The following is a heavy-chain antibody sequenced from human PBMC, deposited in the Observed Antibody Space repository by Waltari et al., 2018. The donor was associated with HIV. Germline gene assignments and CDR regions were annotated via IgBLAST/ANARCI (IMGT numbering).Heavy chain of an antibody. D-gene: IGHD2-21*02. J-gene: IGHJ4*02. CDR1: GYSISSGYY. Sequence: QVQLQESGPGLVKPSETLSLTCTVSGYSISSGYYWGWIRQPPGKGLEWIGSIYHSGSTYYNPSLKSRVTLSVDTSKNQFSLKLSSVTAADTAVYYCARDPVVTAIPCNYWGQGTLVTVSS. CDR3: ARDPVVTAIPCNY. CDR2: IYHSGST. V-gene: IGHV4-38-2*02.